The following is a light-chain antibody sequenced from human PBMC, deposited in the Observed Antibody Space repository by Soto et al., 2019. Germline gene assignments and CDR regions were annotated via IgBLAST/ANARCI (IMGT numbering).Light chain of an antibody. CDR2: GAS. J-gene: IGKJ2*01. CDR3: QQYTNWPYA. V-gene: IGKV3-15*01. CDR1: QSVGSN. Sequence: EIVMTQSTATLSVSPGERASLSCRASQSVGSNLAWYQQTAGQAPRLLIYGASTRATGIPARFSGSGSGTEFTLTISSLQSEDFAVDSCQQYTNWPYAFGPGTKLEIK.